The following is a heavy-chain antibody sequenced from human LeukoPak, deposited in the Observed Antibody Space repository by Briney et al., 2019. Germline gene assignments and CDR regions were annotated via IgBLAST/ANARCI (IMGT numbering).Heavy chain of an antibody. V-gene: IGHV3-30*02. CDR3: AKTSAITIFGVETTYFDP. D-gene: IGHD3-3*01. CDR1: GFTFSSYG. CDR2: IRFDGNYK. J-gene: IGHJ5*02. Sequence: GGSLRLSCAASGFTFSSYGMHWVRQAPGKGLEWVAFIRFDGNYKDYVDSVKGRFTISRDNSKSTLFLQMDSLRAEDTGVYYCAKTSAITIFGVETTYFDPWGQGTLVTVSS.